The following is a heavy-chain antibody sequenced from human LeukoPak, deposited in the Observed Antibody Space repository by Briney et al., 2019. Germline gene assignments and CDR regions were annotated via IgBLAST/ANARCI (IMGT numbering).Heavy chain of an antibody. D-gene: IGHD4-17*01. CDR1: GYTFTNYY. J-gene: IGHJ4*02. CDR3: ARDEGGDYGDYSPYFDC. CDR2: INPSGGST. Sequence: ASVKVSCKASGYTFTNYYIHWVRQAPGQGLEWMGIINPSGGSTAYAQKFQGRVTMTSDTSTSTVYMELSSLRSEDTAVYYCARDEGGDYGDYSPYFDCWGQGTLVTVSS. V-gene: IGHV1-46*01.